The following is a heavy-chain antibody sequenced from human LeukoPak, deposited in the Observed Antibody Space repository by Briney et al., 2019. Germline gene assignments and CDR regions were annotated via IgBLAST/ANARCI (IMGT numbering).Heavy chain of an antibody. CDR2: ISSSGGST. D-gene: IGHD3-22*01. CDR1: GFTFSRYA. Sequence: GGSLKLSCVASGFTFSRYAMSWVRQAPGKGLEWVSAISSSGGSTYYADSVKGRFTISRDNSKNTVDLQMNSLRAEDTAVYYCAKGIHYYDSSGSGTFDIWGQGTMVTVSS. J-gene: IGHJ3*02. V-gene: IGHV3-23*01. CDR3: AKGIHYYDSSGSGTFDI.